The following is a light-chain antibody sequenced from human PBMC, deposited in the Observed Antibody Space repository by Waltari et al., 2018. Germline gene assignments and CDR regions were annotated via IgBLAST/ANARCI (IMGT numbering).Light chain of an antibody. CDR2: GAS. CDR3: QQLNSYQWT. CDR1: QGISNY. V-gene: IGKV1-9*01. J-gene: IGKJ1*01. Sequence: IHLTQSPSSLSASVGDRVTITSRASQGISNYLAWYQQNPGRAPKLLIYGASTLQSGVPSRFSGSGSGTDFTLTISSLQPEDFATYYCQQLNSYQWTFGQGTKVEIK.